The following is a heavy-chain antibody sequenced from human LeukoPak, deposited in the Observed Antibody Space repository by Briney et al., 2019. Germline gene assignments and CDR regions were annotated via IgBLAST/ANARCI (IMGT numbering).Heavy chain of an antibody. CDR2: INHSGST. CDR3: ARGGLITIFGVVPGYMDV. V-gene: IGHV4-34*01. J-gene: IGHJ6*03. D-gene: IGHD3-3*01. CDR1: GGSFSGYY. Sequence: SETLSLTCAVYGGSFSGYYWSWIRQPPGKGLEWIGEINHSGSTNYNPSLKSRVTISVDTSKNQFSLKLSSVTAADTAVYYCARGGLITIFGVVPGYMDVWGKGTTVTVSS.